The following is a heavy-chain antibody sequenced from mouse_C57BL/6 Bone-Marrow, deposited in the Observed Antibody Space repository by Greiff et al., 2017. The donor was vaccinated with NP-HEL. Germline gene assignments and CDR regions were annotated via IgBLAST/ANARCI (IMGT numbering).Heavy chain of an antibody. V-gene: IGHV1-55*01. Sequence: QVQLQQPGAELVKPGASVKMSCKASGYTFTSYWITWVKQRPGQGLEWIGDIYPGSGSTNYNEKFKSKATLTVDTSSSTAYMQLSSLTSEDSAVYYCAREETAQATFWFAYWGQGTLVTVSA. CDR2: IYPGSGST. J-gene: IGHJ3*01. CDR1: GYTFTSYW. D-gene: IGHD3-2*02. CDR3: AREETAQATFWFAY.